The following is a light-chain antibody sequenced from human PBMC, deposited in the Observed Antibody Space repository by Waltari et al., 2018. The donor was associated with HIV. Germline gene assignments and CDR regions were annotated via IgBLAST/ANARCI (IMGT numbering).Light chain of an antibody. V-gene: IGKV3-20*01. CDR3: QQYGSSPPIT. CDR1: QSLSSNY. J-gene: IGKJ5*01. Sequence: EIVLTQSPGTLSLSPGERATLSCRASQSLSSNYLAWYQEKPGQAPRLLIYAASSRASGIPDRFSGSGAGTDFTLTISRLEPEDFAVYYCQQYGSSPPITLGQGTRLEIK. CDR2: AAS.